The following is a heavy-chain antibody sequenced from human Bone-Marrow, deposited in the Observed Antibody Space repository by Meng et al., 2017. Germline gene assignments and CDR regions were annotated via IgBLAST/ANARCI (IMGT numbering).Heavy chain of an antibody. CDR2: IYYSGST. Sequence: QVQLQESGPGLVKPSETLSLTCTVSGGSISSYYWSWIRQPPGKGLEWIGYIYYSGSTNYNPSLKSRVTISVDTSKNQFSLKLSSVTAADTAVYFCARGGWFPNVYFDYWGQGTLVTVSS. V-gene: IGHV4-59*08. CDR3: ARGGWFPNVYFDY. J-gene: IGHJ4*02. CDR1: GGSISSYY. D-gene: IGHD2-15*01.